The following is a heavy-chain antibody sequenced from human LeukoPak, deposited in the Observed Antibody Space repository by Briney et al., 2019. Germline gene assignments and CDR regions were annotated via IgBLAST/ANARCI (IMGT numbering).Heavy chain of an antibody. V-gene: IGHV4-34*01. CDR2: INHSGST. CDR3: AGGCGGNSLGY. Sequence: PSETLSLTCAVYGGSFSGYYWSWIRQPPGKGLEWIGEINHSGSTNYNPSLKSRVTISVDTSKNQFSLKLSSVTAADTAVYYCAGGCGGNSLGYWGQGTLVTVSS. CDR1: GGSFSGYY. D-gene: IGHD4-23*01. J-gene: IGHJ4*02.